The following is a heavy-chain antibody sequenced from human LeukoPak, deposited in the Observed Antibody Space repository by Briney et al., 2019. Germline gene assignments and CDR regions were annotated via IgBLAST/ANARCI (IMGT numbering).Heavy chain of an antibody. CDR3: AKELDTMFFDY. J-gene: IGHJ4*02. CDR2: AGWAGGTT. D-gene: IGHD3-10*02. Sequence: GGSLRLSCATSGFTFDRYTIHWVRHAPGKGLEWVSLAGWAGGTTYYSDSVRGRFTISRDSGKNSVYLQMNSLTTDDTAFYFCAKELDTMFFDYWGQGALVTVSS. V-gene: IGHV3-43*01. CDR1: GFTFDRYT.